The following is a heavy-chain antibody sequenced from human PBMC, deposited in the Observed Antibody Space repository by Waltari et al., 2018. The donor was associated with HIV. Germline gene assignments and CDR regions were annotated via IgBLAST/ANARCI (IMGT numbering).Heavy chain of an antibody. V-gene: IGHV4-39*01. D-gene: IGHD3-22*01. J-gene: IGHJ4*02. Sequence: QLQLQESGPGLVKPSETLSLTCTVSGGSISSSSYYWGWIRQPPGKGLEWIGSIYYSGSTYYNPSLKSRVTISVDTSKNQFSLKLSSVTAADTAVYYCARHVDSHYYDSSGYHPHFDYWGQGTLVTVSS. CDR2: IYYSGST. CDR3: ARHVDSHYYDSSGYHPHFDY. CDR1: GGSISSSSYY.